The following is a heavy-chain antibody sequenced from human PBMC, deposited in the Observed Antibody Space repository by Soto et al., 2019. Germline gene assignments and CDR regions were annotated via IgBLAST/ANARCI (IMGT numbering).Heavy chain of an antibody. Sequence: GGSLRLSCAAFGFPVRNTYMTWVRQAPGKGLQWVSVIDNGGTVSHADSVKGRFVISRDNSKNTVYLQIDSLRVEDTAVYYCARGGDCGGDCYLDSWGQGTLVTVSS. CDR1: GFPVRNTY. D-gene: IGHD2-21*02. CDR2: IDNGGTV. CDR3: ARGGDCGGDCYLDS. V-gene: IGHV3-66*01. J-gene: IGHJ4*02.